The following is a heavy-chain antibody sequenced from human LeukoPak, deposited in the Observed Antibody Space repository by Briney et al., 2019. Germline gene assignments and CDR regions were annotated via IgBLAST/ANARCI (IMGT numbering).Heavy chain of an antibody. CDR1: GGSISTTNW. J-gene: IGHJ5*02. CDR2: IYHSGST. Sequence: KTSETLSLTCAVSGGSISTTNWWSWVRQPPGKGVEWIGEIYHSGSTNYNPSLKSRVTMSVDKSKNQFSLKLSSVTAADTAVYYCATFWGGVVRGVRAENWFDPWGQGTLVTVSS. D-gene: IGHD3-10*01. CDR3: ATFWGGVVRGVRAENWFDP. V-gene: IGHV4-4*02.